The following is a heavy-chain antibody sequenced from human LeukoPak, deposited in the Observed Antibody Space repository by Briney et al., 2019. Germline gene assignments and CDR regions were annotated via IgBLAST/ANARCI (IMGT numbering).Heavy chain of an antibody. CDR1: GGSINNYY. D-gene: IGHD6-19*01. CDR3: ARKGISAVAGAFDI. Sequence: SETLSLTCTVSGGSINNYYWSWIRQPAGKGLEWIGRVYSSGSTNYNPSLKSRVALSVDTSKNQFSLRLNSLTAADTAVYYCARKGISAVAGAFDIWGQWTMVTLSS. CDR2: VYSSGST. J-gene: IGHJ3*02. V-gene: IGHV4-4*07.